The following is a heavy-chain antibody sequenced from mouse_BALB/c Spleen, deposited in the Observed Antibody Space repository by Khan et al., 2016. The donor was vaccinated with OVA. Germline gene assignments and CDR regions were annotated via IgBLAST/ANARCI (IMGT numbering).Heavy chain of an antibody. CDR1: GYTFTSYW. CDR3: ARRGQYGIFAY. CDR2: INPSTGYT. J-gene: IGHJ3*01. D-gene: IGHD2-1*01. V-gene: IGHV1-7*01. Sequence: QVQLQQSGAELAQPGASVKMSCKTSGYTFTSYWMHWVKQRPGQGLEWIGYINPSTGYTEYNQRFKDKATLTTDKSSSTAYMQLSRLTSEDSAVYYCARRGQYGIFAYWGQGTLVTVSA.